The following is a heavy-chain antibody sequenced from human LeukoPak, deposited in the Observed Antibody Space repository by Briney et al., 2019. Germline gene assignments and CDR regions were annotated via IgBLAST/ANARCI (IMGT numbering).Heavy chain of an antibody. CDR1: GFTFSTYA. J-gene: IGHJ4*02. V-gene: IGHV3-23*01. CDR3: VKDRCDRTTCPEV. D-gene: IGHD2-2*01. CDR2: ISGSGGST. Sequence: GGSLRLSCTASGFTFSTYAMSWVCQAPGEGLEWVSGISGSGGSTYYTDSVEGRFTISRDNSKNTLHLQMSSLRAEDTALYYCVKDRCDRTTCPEVWGQGTLVTVSS.